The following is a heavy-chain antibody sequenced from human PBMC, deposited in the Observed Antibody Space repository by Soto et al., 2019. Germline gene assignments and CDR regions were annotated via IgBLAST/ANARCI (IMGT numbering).Heavy chain of an antibody. D-gene: IGHD4-17*01. CDR2: ISYDGSNK. Sequence: QVQLVESGGGVVQPGRSLRLSCAASGFTFSSYAMHWVRQAPGKGLEWVAVISYDGSNKYYADSVKGRFTISRDNSKNTLYLQMNSLRAEDTAVYYCARGGLPPHHYYGMDVWGQGTTVTVSS. CDR3: ARGGLPPHHYYGMDV. V-gene: IGHV3-30-3*01. CDR1: GFTFSSYA. J-gene: IGHJ6*02.